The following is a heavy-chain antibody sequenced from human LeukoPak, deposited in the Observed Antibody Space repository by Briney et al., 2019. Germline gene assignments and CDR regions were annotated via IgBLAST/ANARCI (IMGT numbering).Heavy chain of an antibody. CDR2: ISSSSSYI. J-gene: IGHJ4*02. CDR3: ARGGLDVLLWLGESR. V-gene: IGHV3-21*01. CDR1: GFTFSSYS. Sequence: GGSLRLSCAASGFTFSSYSMNWVRQAPGKGLGWVSSISSSSSYIYYADSVKGRFTISRDNAKNSLYLQMNSLRAEDTAVYYCARGGLDVLLWLGESRWGQGTLVTVSS. D-gene: IGHD3-10*01.